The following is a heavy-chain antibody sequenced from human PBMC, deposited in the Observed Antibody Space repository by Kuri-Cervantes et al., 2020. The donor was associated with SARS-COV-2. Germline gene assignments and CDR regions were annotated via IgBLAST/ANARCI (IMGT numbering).Heavy chain of an antibody. Sequence: GESLKISCSASGFVFRNYVMYWVRQAPGKGLEYVSSIRNYGGSPYYGDSVKGRFTISRDNSKYALYLQMDSLRVEDTAVYYCVGDESNVVQRGFWGQGSLVTVSS. CDR2: IRNYGGSP. CDR3: VGDESNVVQRGF. J-gene: IGHJ4*02. CDR1: GFVFRNYV. D-gene: IGHD2-21*01. V-gene: IGHV3-64D*08.